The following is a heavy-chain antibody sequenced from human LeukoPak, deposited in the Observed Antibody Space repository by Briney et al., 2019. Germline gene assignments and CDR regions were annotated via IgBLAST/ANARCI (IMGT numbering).Heavy chain of an antibody. Sequence: GGSVRLSWAASGFTLSSYAMSWLRQAPGKGVEGVSGIRGSGDSTYYADSVKGQFTISRDNSKNTLFLQMSSLRAEDTAVYYCAKDRLAETYDGSGGNDYWGQGTLVIVSS. D-gene: IGHD3-10*01. J-gene: IGHJ4*02. CDR3: AKDRLAETYDGSGGNDY. V-gene: IGHV3-23*01. CDR1: GFTLSSYA. CDR2: IRGSGDST.